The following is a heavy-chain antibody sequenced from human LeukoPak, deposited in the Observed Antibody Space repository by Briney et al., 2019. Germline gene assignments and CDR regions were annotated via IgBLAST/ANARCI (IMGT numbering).Heavy chain of an antibody. V-gene: IGHV3-15*01. Sequence: KPGGSLRLSCAASGFDFQYAWMSWVRQAPGKGLEWVGRIKSKTDGGTTDYAAPVKGRFTISRDDSKNTLYLQMNSLKTEDTAVYYCTTDHHDSSGYYYGYVDYWGQGTLVTVSS. J-gene: IGHJ4*02. CDR2: IKSKTDGGTT. CDR1: GFDFQYAW. CDR3: TTDHHDSSGYYYGYVDY. D-gene: IGHD3-22*01.